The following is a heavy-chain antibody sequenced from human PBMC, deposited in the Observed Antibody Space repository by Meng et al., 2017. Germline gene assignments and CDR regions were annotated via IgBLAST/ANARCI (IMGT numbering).Heavy chain of an antibody. CDR3: AHRRDYYGSGNHFDY. J-gene: IGHJ4*02. Sequence: YCPPLHNPPPTPNLPSTFSGSHPSPSGVGLGCIRQPPGKALEWLALIYWDDDKRYSPSLKSRLTITKDTSKNQVVLTMTNMDPVDTATYYCAHRRDYYGSGNHFDYWGQGTLVTVSS. CDR1: GSHPSPSGVG. V-gene: IGHV2-5*02. D-gene: IGHD3-10*01. CDR2: IYWDDDK.